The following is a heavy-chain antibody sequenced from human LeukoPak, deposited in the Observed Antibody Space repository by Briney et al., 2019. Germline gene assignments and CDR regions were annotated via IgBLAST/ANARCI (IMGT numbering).Heavy chain of an antibody. CDR2: ISAYNGNT. CDR1: GYTFTSYG. CDR3: ARETTMVKGDAFDI. J-gene: IGHJ3*02. D-gene: IGHD3-10*01. V-gene: IGHV1-18*01. Sequence: ASVKVSCKASGYTFTSYGISWVRQAPGQGLEWMGWISAYNGNTNYAQKLQGRVTMTTDTSTSTAYMELRSLRSDDAAVYYCARETTMVKGDAFDIWGQGTMVTVSS.